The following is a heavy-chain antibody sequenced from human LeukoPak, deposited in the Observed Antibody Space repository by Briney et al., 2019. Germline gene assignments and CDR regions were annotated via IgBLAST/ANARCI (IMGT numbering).Heavy chain of an antibody. D-gene: IGHD6-13*01. J-gene: IGHJ4*02. CDR3: ARGYSYSIY. Sequence: GGSLRLLCTASGFTFSTYCVLWVREAPGKGLEGVANINLDGCGKYYVDSLKGRFSNSRNNAENSLYLQMNTLRAEDTAVYYCARGYSYSIYWGQGTLVTVSS. CDR1: GFTFSTYC. V-gene: IGHV3-7*05. CDR2: INLDGCGK.